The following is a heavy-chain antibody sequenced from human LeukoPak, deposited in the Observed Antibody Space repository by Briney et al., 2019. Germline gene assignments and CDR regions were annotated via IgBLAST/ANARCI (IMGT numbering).Heavy chain of an antibody. Sequence: ASVKVSCKASGYTFTSYYMHWVRQAPAQGLESMGIINPSGGSTSYAQKFQGRVTMTRNTSISTAYMEQSSLRSEDTAVYYCARVSYPDHMDVWGKGTTVTISS. V-gene: IGHV1-46*01. CDR3: ARVSYPDHMDV. CDR2: INPSGGST. CDR1: GYTFTSYY. J-gene: IGHJ6*03.